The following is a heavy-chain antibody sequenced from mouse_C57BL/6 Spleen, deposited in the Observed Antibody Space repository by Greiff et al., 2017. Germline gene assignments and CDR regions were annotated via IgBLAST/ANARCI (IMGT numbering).Heavy chain of an antibody. V-gene: IGHV1-64*01. CDR1: GYTFTSYW. J-gene: IGHJ4*01. CDR3: ARGGAYYSNDGPMDY. Sequence: QVQLQQPGAELVKPGASVKLSCKASGYTFTSYWMHWVKQRPGQGLEWIGMIHPNSGSTNYNEKFKSKATLAVDKSSSTSYMQLSSLTSEDSAVYYCARGGAYYSNDGPMDYWGQGTSVTVSS. D-gene: IGHD2-5*01. CDR2: IHPNSGST.